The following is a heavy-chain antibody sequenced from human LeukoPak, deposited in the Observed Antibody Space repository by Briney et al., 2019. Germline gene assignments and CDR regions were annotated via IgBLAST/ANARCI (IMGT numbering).Heavy chain of an antibody. D-gene: IGHD5-18*01. V-gene: IGHV3-23*01. CDR1: GFTFSSYG. Sequence: GGSLRLSCAASGFTFSSYGMSWVRQAPGKGLEWVSAISGSGGSTYYADSVKGRFTISRDNSKNTLYLQMNSLRAEDTAVYYCARDLSGRRDSYGFRWGQGTLVTVSS. J-gene: IGHJ4*02. CDR3: ARDLSGRRDSYGFR. CDR2: ISGSGGST.